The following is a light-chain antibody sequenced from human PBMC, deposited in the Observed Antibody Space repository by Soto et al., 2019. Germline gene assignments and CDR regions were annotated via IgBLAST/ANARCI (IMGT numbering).Light chain of an antibody. V-gene: IGKV3-20*01. CDR3: QQYDYPPRT. Sequence: ELVLTQSPGTLSLSPGDRATLSCRASLSLPSRSLAWYQQRPGQAPRVLISDASTRAADIPDRFSGSGSGTDFTLTINRLEPEDFAVYYCQQYDYPPRTFGQGTKVEVK. CDR2: DAS. J-gene: IGKJ1*01. CDR1: LSLPSRS.